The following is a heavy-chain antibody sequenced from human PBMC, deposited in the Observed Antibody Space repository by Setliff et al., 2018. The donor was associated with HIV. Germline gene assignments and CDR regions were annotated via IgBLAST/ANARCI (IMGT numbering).Heavy chain of an antibody. V-gene: IGHV4-39*07. CDR1: GGSISSGTYY. CDR2: AFYSDNT. J-gene: IGHJ4*02. Sequence: PSETLSLTCIVSGGSISSGTYYWGWFRQPPGKGLEYIGSAFYSDNTYYKPSLKNRVTISVDTSKNQFSLKLTSVTAADTAVYYCAREVGHRSGYYRGSFDYWGQGTLVTVSS. CDR3: AREVGHRSGYYRGSFDY. D-gene: IGHD6-19*01.